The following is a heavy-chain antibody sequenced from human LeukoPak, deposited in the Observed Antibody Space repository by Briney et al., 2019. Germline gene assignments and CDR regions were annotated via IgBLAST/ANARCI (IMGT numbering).Heavy chain of an antibody. J-gene: IGHJ4*02. CDR1: GFSLSNATLG. CDR2: IVSNDEK. CDR3: ARIIPWTYYFDY. V-gene: IGHV2-26*01. D-gene: IGHD3/OR15-3a*01. Sequence: SGPTLVKPTETLTLTCTVSGFSLSNATLGVSWIRQPPGKALEWLAHIVSNDEKSYSTSLKSRLTISKDTSKSQVVLTMTNMDPVDTATYYCARIIPWTYYFDYWGQGTLVTVSS.